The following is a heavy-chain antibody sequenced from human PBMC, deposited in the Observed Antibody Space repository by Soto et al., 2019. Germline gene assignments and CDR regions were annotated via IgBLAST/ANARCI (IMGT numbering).Heavy chain of an antibody. Sequence: QVQLEQSGAEVKTLGSSVKVSCKASGDTFNRYAISWVRQAPGQGLEWMGGIISIFGTANYSPQFQDRVTITADQSTSTAYMELTSLKSEDTAVDFCARGARFLEWLSFDHWGQGTLVTVSS. V-gene: IGHV1-69*12. CDR2: IISIFGTA. J-gene: IGHJ4*02. D-gene: IGHD3-3*01. CDR1: GDTFNRYA. CDR3: ARGARFLEWLSFDH.